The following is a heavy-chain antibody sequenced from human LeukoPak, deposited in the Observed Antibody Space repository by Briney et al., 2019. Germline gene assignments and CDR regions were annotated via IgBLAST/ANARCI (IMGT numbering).Heavy chain of an antibody. V-gene: IGHV3-30*04. Sequence: GGSLRLSCAASGFTFSSYAMHWVRQAPGKGLEWVAVISYDGSNKYYADSVKGRFTISRDNAKNTLYLQMNSLRADDTAVYYCARAKPADFDLWGRGTLVTVSS. J-gene: IGHJ2*01. CDR3: ARAKPADFDL. CDR2: ISYDGSNK. CDR1: GFTFSSYA.